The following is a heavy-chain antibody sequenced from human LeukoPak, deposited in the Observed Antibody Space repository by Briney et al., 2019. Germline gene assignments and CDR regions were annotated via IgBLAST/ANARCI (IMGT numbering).Heavy chain of an antibody. CDR1: GYTFTCYY. J-gene: IGHJ4*02. Sequence: ASVKVSCKASGYTFTCYYMHWVRQAPGQGLEWMGWINPNSGGTNYAQKFQGRVTMTRDTSISTAYMELSRLRSDDTAVYYCARAVRYYDSSGLFDYWGQGTLVTVSS. V-gene: IGHV1-2*02. CDR2: INPNSGGT. D-gene: IGHD3-22*01. CDR3: ARAVRYYDSSGLFDY.